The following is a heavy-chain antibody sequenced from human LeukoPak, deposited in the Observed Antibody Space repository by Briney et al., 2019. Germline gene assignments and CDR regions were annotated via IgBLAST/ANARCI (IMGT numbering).Heavy chain of an antibody. V-gene: IGHV3-23*01. CDR3: AKQGRNDFVDS. D-gene: IGHD3-3*01. CDR1: GFSLRSFA. CDR2: SSGDGGNT. Sequence: GGSLRLSCAASGFSLRSFAMSWVRQAPGKGLEWVSASSGDGGNTDYANSVKGRFTISRDNSKNTIYLQMNSLRADDTAVYYCAKQGRNDFVDSWGQGTLVTVSS. J-gene: IGHJ4*02.